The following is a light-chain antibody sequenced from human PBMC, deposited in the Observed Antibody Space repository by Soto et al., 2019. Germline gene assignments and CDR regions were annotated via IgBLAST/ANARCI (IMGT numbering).Light chain of an antibody. V-gene: IGLV2-14*01. J-gene: IGLJ3*02. CDR3: SSYTSTSRLEV. CDR1: SSDIGDYNY. Sequence: QSVLTQPASVSGSPGQSITISCNGTSSDIGDYNYVSWYQHHPGNAPKLMIYDVSNRPSGISNRFFGSKSGNTASLTISGRQAEDEANYYCSSYTSTSRLEVFGGGTKLTVL. CDR2: DVS.